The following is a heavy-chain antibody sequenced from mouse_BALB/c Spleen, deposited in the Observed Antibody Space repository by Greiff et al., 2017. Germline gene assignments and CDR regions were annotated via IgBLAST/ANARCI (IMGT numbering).Heavy chain of an antibody. CDR2: INSNGGST. CDR3: AREKFTDY. Sequence: EVKVVESGGGLVQPGGSLKLSCAASGFTFSSYGMSWVRQTPDKRLELVATINSNGGSTYYPDSVKGRFTISRDNAKNTLYLQMSSLKSEDTAMYYCAREKFTDYWGQGTTLTVSS. V-gene: IGHV5-6-3*01. J-gene: IGHJ2*01. CDR1: GFTFSSYG.